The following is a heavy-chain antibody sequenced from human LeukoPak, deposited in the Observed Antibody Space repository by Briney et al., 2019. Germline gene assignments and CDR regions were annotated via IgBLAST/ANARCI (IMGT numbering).Heavy chain of an antibody. J-gene: IGHJ4*02. CDR1: GFTFSSYS. CDR3: ARDSTDTAMEY. D-gene: IGHD5-18*01. CDR2: ISSSSSTI. V-gene: IGHV3-48*04. Sequence: GGSLRLSCAASGFTFSSYSMNWVRQAPGKGLERVSYISSSSSTIYYADSVKGRFTISRDNAKNSLYLQMNSLRAEDTAVYYCARDSTDTAMEYWGQGTLVTVSS.